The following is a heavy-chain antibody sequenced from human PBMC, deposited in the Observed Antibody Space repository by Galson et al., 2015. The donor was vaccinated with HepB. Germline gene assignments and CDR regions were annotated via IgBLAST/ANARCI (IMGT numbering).Heavy chain of an antibody. CDR2: INAGNGDT. D-gene: IGHD3-3*01. Sequence: SVKVSCKASGYTFSSYAMNWVRQAPRQRLEWMGWINAGNGDTKYSQKFQGRVTITSDTSASTVYMELSSLRSEGTAVYYCARDGTTRFLEWAVHYYGMDVWGQGTTVTVSS. CDR1: GYTFSSYA. J-gene: IGHJ6*02. V-gene: IGHV1-3*01. CDR3: ARDGTTRFLEWAVHYYGMDV.